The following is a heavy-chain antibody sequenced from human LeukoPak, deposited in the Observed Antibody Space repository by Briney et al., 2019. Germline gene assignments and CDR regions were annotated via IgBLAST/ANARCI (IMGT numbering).Heavy chain of an antibody. Sequence: ASVKVSCKASGYNFTDYYMHWVRQAPGQGLEWMGRINPNSGGTNYAQTIQGRVTMTKNTSISTAYMELSRLRSDDTAIYYCARGLDWLFDSWGQGTRVTVSS. J-gene: IGHJ4*02. CDR1: GYNFTDYY. CDR3: ARGLDWLFDS. CDR2: INPNSGGT. V-gene: IGHV1-2*02. D-gene: IGHD5-12*01.